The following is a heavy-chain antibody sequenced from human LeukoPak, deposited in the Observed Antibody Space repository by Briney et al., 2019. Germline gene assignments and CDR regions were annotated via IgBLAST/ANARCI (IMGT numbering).Heavy chain of an antibody. Sequence: GGSLRLSCAASGFTFSNYGMHWVRQAPGKGLEWVTFIRYDGSNNYYADSVKGRFTVSRDNSKNTLHLQMNSLRGVDTAVYYCAKDYHRGWYLLAGRFDYWGQGTLVTASS. CDR3: AKDYHRGWYLLAGRFDY. V-gene: IGHV3-30*02. J-gene: IGHJ4*02. D-gene: IGHD2-15*01. CDR2: IRYDGSNN. CDR1: GFTFSNYG.